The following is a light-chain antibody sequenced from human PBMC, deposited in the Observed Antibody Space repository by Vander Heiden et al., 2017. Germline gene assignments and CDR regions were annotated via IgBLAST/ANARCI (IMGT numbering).Light chain of an antibody. J-gene: IGKJ1*01. CDR2: WAS. CDR3: QQYYSSFWT. V-gene: IGKV4-1*01. Sequence: DIVMTQSPDPLAVSLGERATINRKASQSVLYSSNNKNYLAWYQQKPGQSPKLLIYWASDRESGVPDRFSGSGSGTDFTLTISSLQAEDVAVYYCQQYYSSFWTFGQGTKVEIK. CDR1: QSVLYSSNNKNY.